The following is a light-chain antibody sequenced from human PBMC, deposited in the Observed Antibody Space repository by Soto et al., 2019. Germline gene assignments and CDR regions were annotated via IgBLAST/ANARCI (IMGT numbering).Light chain of an antibody. CDR1: SSDVGSYT. V-gene: IGLV1-44*01. CDR3: AAWDDSLNGVV. J-gene: IGLJ2*01. CDR2: RNT. Sequence: QSVLTQPPSASGTPGQTVAISCSGGSSDVGSYTVNWYQQLPGTAPRLLIYRNTHRPSGVPDRFSGSTSGTSASLAISGLQSEYEGDYYCAAWDDSLNGVVFGGGTKLTVL.